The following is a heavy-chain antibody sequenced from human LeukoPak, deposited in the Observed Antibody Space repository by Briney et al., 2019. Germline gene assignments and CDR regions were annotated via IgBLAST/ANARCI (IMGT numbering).Heavy chain of an antibody. D-gene: IGHD5-18*01. CDR2: IYHSGST. J-gene: IGHJ4*02. Sequence: PQTLSPTWAVDAGSTTSGCYAWNWILDPPGNGLEWFGYIYHSGSTYYNPSLKSRVIISVDRSKNHFSLKLSSVTAADTAVYYCARAKNTGMDVFDYWGQGTLVTVSS. CDR1: AGSTTSGCYA. V-gene: IGHV4-30-2*01. CDR3: ARAKNTGMDVFDY.